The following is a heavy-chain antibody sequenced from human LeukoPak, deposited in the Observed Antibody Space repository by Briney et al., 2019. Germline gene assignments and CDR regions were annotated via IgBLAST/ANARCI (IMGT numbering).Heavy chain of an antibody. CDR2: ISAYNGNT. V-gene: IGHV1-18*01. CDR3: ARDLRISFIRYYFDY. CDR1: GYTFTSYG. D-gene: IGHD3-3*02. Sequence: GASVKVSCKASGYTFTSYGISWVRQAPGQGLEWMGWISAYNGNTNYAQKLQGRVTMTTDTSTSTAYMELRSLRSDDTAVYYCARDLRISFIRYYFDYWGQGTLVTVSS. J-gene: IGHJ4*02.